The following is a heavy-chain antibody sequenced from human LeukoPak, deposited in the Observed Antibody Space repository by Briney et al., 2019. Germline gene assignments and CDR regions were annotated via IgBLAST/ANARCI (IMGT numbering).Heavy chain of an antibody. J-gene: IGHJ4*02. CDR1: GFTFNNYW. V-gene: IGHV3-74*01. CDR2: IKTDGSTT. Sequence: GGSLRLSCVASGFTFNNYWMHWLRQAPGKGLVWVSHIKTDGSTTNYADSVRGRFTISRDNSKNTLYLQMNNLRVEDTAVYYCARGGSSSTFLDSWGQGTLVTVSS. CDR3: ARGGSSSTFLDS. D-gene: IGHD6-6*01.